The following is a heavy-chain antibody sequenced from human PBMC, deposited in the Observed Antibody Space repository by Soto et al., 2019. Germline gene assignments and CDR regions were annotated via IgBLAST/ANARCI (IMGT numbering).Heavy chain of an antibody. D-gene: IGHD3-10*01. V-gene: IGHV3-11*01. J-gene: IGHJ5*02. CDR3: ARDPKVTMVRGVNNWFDP. CDR2: ISSSGSTI. Sequence: PGGSLRLSCAASGFTFSDYYMSWIRQAPGKGLEWVSYISSSGSTIYYADSGKGRFTISRDNAKNSLYLQMNSLRAEDPAVYYCARDPKVTMVRGVNNWFDPWGQGTLVTVSS. CDR1: GFTFSDYY.